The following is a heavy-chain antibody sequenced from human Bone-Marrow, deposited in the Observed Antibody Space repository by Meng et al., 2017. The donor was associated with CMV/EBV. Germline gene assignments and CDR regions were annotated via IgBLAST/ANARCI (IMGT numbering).Heavy chain of an antibody. CDR3: ARDGSGSYYNKFAQGGSYGMDV. Sequence: KISCAASGYTFTGYYMHWVRQAPGQGLEWMGGIIPIFGTANYAQKFQGRVTITTDESTSTAYMELSSLRSEDTAVYYCARDGSGSYYNKFAQGGSYGMDVWGQGTTVTVYS. CDR1: GYTFTGYY. D-gene: IGHD3-10*01. CDR2: IIPIFGTA. V-gene: IGHV1-69*05. J-gene: IGHJ6*01.